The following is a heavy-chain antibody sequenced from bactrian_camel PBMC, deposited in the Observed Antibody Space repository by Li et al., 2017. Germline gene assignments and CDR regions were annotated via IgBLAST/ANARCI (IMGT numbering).Heavy chain of an antibody. D-gene: IGHD4*01. Sequence: QVQLVESGGGLVQPGGSLRLSCTASGSTSIHYCMGWFRQAPGKEREGVASLDIYGREYYADSVQGRFTISEDNAKNMVYLHMTSLKPEDTGVYYCVRDYKSGDYRDDFGYWGQGTQVTV. CDR1: GSTSIHYC. V-gene: IGHV3S53*01. J-gene: IGHJ6*01. CDR3: VRDYKSGDYRDDFGY. CDR2: LDIYGRE.